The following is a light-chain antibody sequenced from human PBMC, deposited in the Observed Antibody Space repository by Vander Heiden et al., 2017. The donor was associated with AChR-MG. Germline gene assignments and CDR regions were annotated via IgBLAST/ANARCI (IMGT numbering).Light chain of an antibody. CDR3: QSYDSSMSGV. CDR1: SSNIGADYD. J-gene: IGLJ2*01. V-gene: IGLV1-40*01. Sequence: QSVLTQPPSVSAAPEQRVTISCTGSSSNIGADYDVHWYQQVPGTAPKLLIYGNSNRPSGVPDRFSGSKSGNSASLAITGLQAEDEADYYCQSYDSSMSGVFGGGTKLTVL. CDR2: GNS.